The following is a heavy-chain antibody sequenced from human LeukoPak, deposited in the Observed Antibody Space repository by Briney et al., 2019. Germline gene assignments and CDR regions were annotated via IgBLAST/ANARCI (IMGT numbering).Heavy chain of an antibody. D-gene: IGHD5-12*01. CDR1: GGSISSYY. J-gene: IGHJ4*02. V-gene: IGHV4-59*01. Sequence: PSGTLSLTCTVSGGSISSYYWSWIRQPPGKGLEWIGYIYYSGSTNYNPSLKSRVTISVDTSKNQFSLKLSSVTAADTAVYYCARRRLSTTFDYWGQGTLVTVSS. CDR3: ARRRLSTTFDY. CDR2: IYYSGST.